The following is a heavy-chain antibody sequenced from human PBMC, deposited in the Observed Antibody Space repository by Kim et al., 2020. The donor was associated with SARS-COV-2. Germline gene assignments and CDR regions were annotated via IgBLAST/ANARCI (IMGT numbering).Heavy chain of an antibody. Sequence: GGSLRLSCVGSGFTFSSSAMSWVRQTPGKGLEWVSPISDSGDDIYYTDSVKGRFTISRDNSKNTLFLQMNSLRADDTAVYYCVKLSMPASGTLGVGYYWGQGTLTVSS. D-gene: IGHD1-1*01. V-gene: IGHV3-23*01. CDR1: GFTFSSSA. J-gene: IGHJ4*02. CDR2: ISDSGDDI. CDR3: VKLSMPASGTLGVGYY.